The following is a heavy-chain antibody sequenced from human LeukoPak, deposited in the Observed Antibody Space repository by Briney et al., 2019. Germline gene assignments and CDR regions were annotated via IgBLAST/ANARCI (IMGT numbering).Heavy chain of an antibody. J-gene: IGHJ4*02. D-gene: IGHD3-9*01. Sequence: SETLSLTCSVSGGSVSNTLHYWGWIRQPPGKGLEWIGNINYIGSSAYNPSLRSRVTVSVDTSKNQFSLKMRSVTAADTAVYYCARLTKGRYFDYTFDYWGQGSLVTASS. CDR1: GGSVSNTLHY. V-gene: IGHV4-39*01. CDR3: ARLTKGRYFDYTFDY. CDR2: INYIGSS.